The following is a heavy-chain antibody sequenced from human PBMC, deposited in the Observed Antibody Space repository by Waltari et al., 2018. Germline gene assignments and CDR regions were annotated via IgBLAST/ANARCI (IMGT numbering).Heavy chain of an antibody. CDR3: AKDSGWLVYFAS. J-gene: IGHJ4*02. CDR2: ISGSGGST. CDR1: GFPFSSYA. Sequence: EVQLVESGGGLVQPGGSLRLSCVASGFPFSSYAMSWVRQAPGKGLEWVSAISGSGGSTYYADSVKGRFTISRDNSKNTVYLQMNSLRAEDTAVYYCAKDSGWLVYFASWGQGTLVTVSS. D-gene: IGHD6-19*01. V-gene: IGHV3-23*04.